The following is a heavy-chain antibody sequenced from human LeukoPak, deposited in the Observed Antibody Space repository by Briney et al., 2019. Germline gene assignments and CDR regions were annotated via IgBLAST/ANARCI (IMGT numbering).Heavy chain of an antibody. CDR1: GFTFSTYA. V-gene: IGHV3-21*01. CDR3: ARDPGYYDSSGYYRADPRDVDC. CDR2: ISISSKAT. Sequence: MAGVTLRFSGAAAGFTFSTYARNWVRQGPGNGLKGGASISISSKATSSVDSVTGRLTITRDNAMNSLYLQMNSLRAEDTAVYYCARDPGYYDSSGYYRADPRDVDCWGQGTLVTVSS. J-gene: IGHJ4*02. D-gene: IGHD3-22*01.